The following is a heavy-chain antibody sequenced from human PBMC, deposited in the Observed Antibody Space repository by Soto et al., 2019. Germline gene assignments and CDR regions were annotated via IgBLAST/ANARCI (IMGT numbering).Heavy chain of an antibody. CDR1: AGSISRYY. CDR3: VGSLMSRAMESFDY. D-gene: IGHD5-18*01. J-gene: IGHJ4*02. CDR2: ISYTVDA. Sequence: SETLSLTCGVSAGSISRYYWGWVRQSPGEGLEWIAHISYTVDASYNPSLKSRVTISLDTSKNQIALRLMSVTAADTAVYYCVGSLMSRAMESFDYWGQGTLVTVSS. V-gene: IGHV4-59*01.